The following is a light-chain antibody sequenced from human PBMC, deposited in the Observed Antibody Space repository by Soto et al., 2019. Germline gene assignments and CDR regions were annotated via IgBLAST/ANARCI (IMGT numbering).Light chain of an antibody. CDR1: SSDGGGYNY. CDR3: SAYTSSSTRRYV. CDR2: EVS. J-gene: IGLJ1*01. Sequence: SALTQPASVAGSPGQSITISCSGTSSDGGGYNYVSWYQQHPCKAPKLMIYEVSNRPSGVSNRFSGSKSGNTASLAISGLQAEDESDYYGSAYTSSSTRRYVFGTGTKLTVL. V-gene: IGLV2-14*01.